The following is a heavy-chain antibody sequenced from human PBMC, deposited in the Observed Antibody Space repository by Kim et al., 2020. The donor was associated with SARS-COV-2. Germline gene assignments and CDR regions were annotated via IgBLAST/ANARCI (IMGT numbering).Heavy chain of an antibody. CDR1: GFTFSSYG. D-gene: IGHD2-2*01. V-gene: IGHV3-30*03. J-gene: IGHJ4*02. CDR2: ISYDGRKK. CDR3: AGETPVFVVFDH. Sequence: GGSLRLSCAASGFTFSSYGVHWVRQAPGKGLEWVAVISYDGRKKHHAASVKGRFIISRDNSKNTLYLQINNLRGEDTAVYYWAGETPVFVVFDHWCEGTLVSVPS.